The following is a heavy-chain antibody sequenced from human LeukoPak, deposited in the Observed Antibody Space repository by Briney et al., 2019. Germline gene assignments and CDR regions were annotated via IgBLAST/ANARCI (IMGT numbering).Heavy chain of an antibody. CDR1: GFTVSSNY. CDR2: IFSGGST. CDR3: ARDLAFSS. J-gene: IGHJ4*02. Sequence: GGSLRLSCAASGFTVSSNYMSWVRQAPGEGLECVSLIFSGGSTYYADSVKGRFTISRDNSKNTLYLQMNSLRAEDTAVYYCARDLAFSSWGQGTLVTVSS. D-gene: IGHD3-16*01. V-gene: IGHV3-53*01.